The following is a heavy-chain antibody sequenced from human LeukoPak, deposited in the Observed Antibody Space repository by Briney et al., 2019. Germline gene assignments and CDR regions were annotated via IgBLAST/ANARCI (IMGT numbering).Heavy chain of an antibody. D-gene: IGHD2-15*01. CDR3: ARGYCSGGSCYPYYFDY. CDR1: GFTFSSYS. Sequence: GGSLRLSCAASGFTFSSYSMNWVRPAPGKGLEWVSSISSSSSYIYYADSVKGRFTISRDNAKNSLYLQMNSLRAEDTAVYYCARGYCSGGSCYPYYFDYWGQGTLVTVSS. J-gene: IGHJ4*02. CDR2: ISSSSSYI. V-gene: IGHV3-21*01.